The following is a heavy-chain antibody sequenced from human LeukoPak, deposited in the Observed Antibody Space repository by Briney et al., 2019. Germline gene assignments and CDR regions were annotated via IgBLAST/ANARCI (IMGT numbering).Heavy chain of an antibody. D-gene: IGHD6-6*01. CDR3: ARIMEDSSSSDY. CDR2: TNPNSGQT. J-gene: IGHJ4*02. CDR1: GYTFTSYD. Sequence: GASVKVSCKASGYTFTSYDINWVRQATGQGLGWMGWTNPNSGQTGYAQSFQGRITISRNTSISTVYMELSSLTSEDTAVYYCARIMEDSSSSDYWGQGTLVTVSP. V-gene: IGHV1-8*03.